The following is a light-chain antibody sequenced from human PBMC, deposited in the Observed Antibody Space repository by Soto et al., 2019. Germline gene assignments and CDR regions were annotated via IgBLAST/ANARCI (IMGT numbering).Light chain of an antibody. Sequence: QSVLTQPPSVSGAPGQRVTISCTGSSSNIGAGYDVKWYQQLPGTAPKLLIHGNSNRPSGVPDRFSGSKSGTSASLAITGLQAEDEADYYCQSYDSSLSGWVFGGGTKRPS. J-gene: IGLJ3*02. V-gene: IGLV1-40*01. CDR1: SSNIGAGYD. CDR3: QSYDSSLSGWV. CDR2: GNS.